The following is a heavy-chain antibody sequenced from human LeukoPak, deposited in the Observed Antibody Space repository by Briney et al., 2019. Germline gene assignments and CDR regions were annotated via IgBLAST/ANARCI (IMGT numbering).Heavy chain of an antibody. CDR2: ISGSGNST. D-gene: IGHD3-3*01. J-gene: IGHJ4*02. Sequence: GGSLRLSCAASGFTFSSYAMSWVRQAPGKGLEWVSAISGSGNSTYYADSVKGRFTISRDNSKNTLYLQMNSLRAEDTAVYYCAKGRRFLEWSLYYFDYWGQGTLVTVSS. V-gene: IGHV3-23*01. CDR3: AKGRRFLEWSLYYFDY. CDR1: GFTFSSYA.